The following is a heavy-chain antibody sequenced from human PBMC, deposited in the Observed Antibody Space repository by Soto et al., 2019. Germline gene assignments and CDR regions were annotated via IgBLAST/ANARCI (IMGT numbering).Heavy chain of an antibody. CDR2: INPSGGST. D-gene: IGHD3-22*01. Sequence: VPVKGSWKXAGYTFTSYYMHWGRQAHGQGLEWMRIINPSGGSTSNAQKFQGRVTMTTDPSTSTAYMELRSLRSDYTAVYYCARGYSSGYYRRDQGAYYFDYWGQGTLVTVSS. V-gene: IGHV1-46*01. CDR3: ARGYSSGYYRRDQGAYYFDY. J-gene: IGHJ4*02. CDR1: GYTFTSYY.